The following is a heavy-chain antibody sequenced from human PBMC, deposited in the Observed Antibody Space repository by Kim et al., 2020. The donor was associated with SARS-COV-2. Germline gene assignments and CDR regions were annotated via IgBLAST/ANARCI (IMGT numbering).Heavy chain of an antibody. D-gene: IGHD3-3*01. CDR3: ARAHRTIFGVVEYMDV. J-gene: IGHJ6*02. CDR1: GGSISSGGYY. CDR2: IYYSGST. Sequence: SETLSLTCTVSGGSISSGGYYWSWIRQHPGKGLEWIGYIYYSGSTYYNPSLKSRVTRSVDTSKKQFSLKLSSVTAADTAVYYCARAHRTIFGVVEYMDVWGQGTTVTVSS. V-gene: IGHV4-31*03.